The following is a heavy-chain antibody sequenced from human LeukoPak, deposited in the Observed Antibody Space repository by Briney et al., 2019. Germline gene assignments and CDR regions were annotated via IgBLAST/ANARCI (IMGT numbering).Heavy chain of an antibody. D-gene: IGHD5-12*01. CDR3: ARAVGGYDRMPNWFDP. J-gene: IGHJ5*02. Sequence: SSETLSLTCTVSSGSISSGDYYWSWIRQPPGKGLEWIGYIYYSGSTYYNPSLKSRVTISVDTSKNQFSLKLSSVPAADTAVYYCARAVGGYDRMPNWFDPWGQGTLVTVSS. V-gene: IGHV4-30-4*01. CDR2: IYYSGST. CDR1: SGSISSGDYY.